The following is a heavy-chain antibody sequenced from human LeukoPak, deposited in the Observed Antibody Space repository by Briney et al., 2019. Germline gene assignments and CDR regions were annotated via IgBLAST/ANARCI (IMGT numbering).Heavy chain of an antibody. V-gene: IGHV4-59*08. D-gene: IGHD3-22*01. CDR1: GGSFNTYY. CDR2: MYYSGST. J-gene: IGHJ4*02. Sequence: SETLSLTCSVSGGSFNTYYWSWIRQPPGKGLEWIAYMYYSGSTNYNPSLKSRVSISLDTSKNQFSLKLSSVTAADTAVYYCAGSEGGYYDSSGYYDYWGQGTLVTVSS. CDR3: AGSEGGYYDSSGYYDY.